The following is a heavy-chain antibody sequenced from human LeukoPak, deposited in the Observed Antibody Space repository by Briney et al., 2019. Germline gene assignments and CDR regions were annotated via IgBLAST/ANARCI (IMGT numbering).Heavy chain of an antibody. D-gene: IGHD6-13*01. CDR3: AKDHGSSRLDY. CDR1: RFTFSSYG. CDR2: ISYDGSNK. J-gene: IGHJ4*02. Sequence: GGSLRLSCTASRFTFSSYGMHWVRQAPGKGLEWVAVISYDGSNKYYADSVQGRFTISRDNSKNTLSLQMNSLTSEDTAVYYCAKDHGSSRLDYWGQGTLVTASP. V-gene: IGHV3-30*18.